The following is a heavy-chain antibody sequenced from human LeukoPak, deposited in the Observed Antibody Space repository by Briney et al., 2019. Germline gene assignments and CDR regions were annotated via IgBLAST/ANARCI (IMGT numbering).Heavy chain of an antibody. V-gene: IGHV4-30-4*01. J-gene: IGHJ5*02. CDR1: GGSISSGDYY. CDR3: ARGLRGIMVRGAITDLNWFDP. Sequence: PSETLSLTCTVSGGSISSGDYYWSWIRQPPGKGLEWIGYIYHSGGTHYNASLMSRISISVDTSKNQFSLKLSSVTAADTAVYFCARGLRGIMVRGAITDLNWFDPWGQGTLVTVSS. D-gene: IGHD3-10*01. CDR2: IYHSGGT.